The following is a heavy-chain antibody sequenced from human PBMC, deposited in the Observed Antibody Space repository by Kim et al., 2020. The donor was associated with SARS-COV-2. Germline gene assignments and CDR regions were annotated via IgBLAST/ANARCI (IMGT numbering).Heavy chain of an antibody. J-gene: IGHJ4*02. CDR2: INPSGGST. V-gene: IGHV1-46*01. CDR3: ARDGYCSGGSCYSRYFDY. Sequence: ASVKVSCKASGYTFTSYYMHWVRQAPGQGLEWMGIINPSGGSTSYAQKFQGRVTMTRDTSTSTVYMELSSLRSEDTAVYYCARDGYCSGGSCYSRYFDYWGQGTLVTVSS. D-gene: IGHD2-15*01. CDR1: GYTFTSYY.